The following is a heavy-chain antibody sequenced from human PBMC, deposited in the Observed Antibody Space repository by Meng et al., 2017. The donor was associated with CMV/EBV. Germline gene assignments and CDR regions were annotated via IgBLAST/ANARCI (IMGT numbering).Heavy chain of an antibody. D-gene: IGHD3-3*01. Sequence: GESLKISCAASGFTISSNYMTWVRQAPGKGLEWVSAISGSGGSTYYADSVKGRFTISRDNSKNTLYLQMNSLRAEDTAVYYCAKDQGAYDFWSGYYTLDIWGQGTMVTVSS. J-gene: IGHJ3*02. CDR1: GFTISSNY. CDR3: AKDQGAYDFWSGYYTLDI. V-gene: IGHV3-23*01. CDR2: ISGSGGST.